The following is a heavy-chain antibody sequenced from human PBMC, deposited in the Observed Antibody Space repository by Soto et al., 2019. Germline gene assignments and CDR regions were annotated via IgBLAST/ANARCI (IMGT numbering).Heavy chain of an antibody. Sequence: EVHLLESGGGLVQPGGSLRLSCAASGFAFSDYAMTWVRQAPGKGLEWVSDISDGDGATHYADSVKGRFTISRDDSKNPLYLQMDSLRGEDPAVYYCAKGRTFFDFWGPATLVTVSS. V-gene: IGHV3-23*01. CDR1: GFAFSDYA. CDR3: AKGRTFFDF. CDR2: ISDGDGAT. J-gene: IGHJ4*02. D-gene: IGHD3-16*01.